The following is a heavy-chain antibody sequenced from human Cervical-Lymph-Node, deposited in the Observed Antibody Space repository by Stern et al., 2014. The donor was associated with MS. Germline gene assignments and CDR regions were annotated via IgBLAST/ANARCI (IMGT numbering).Heavy chain of an antibody. Sequence: QVQLQESGPGLVKPSETLSLTCTVSGGSIRSSDYYWGWIRQPPGRGLEWIGTIFHTGGTYYNPSLKSRVTISVDPSKNHFSLRLISVTAADTAVYYCARLVYELYNWFDPWGQGTLVTVSS. J-gene: IGHJ5*02. CDR1: GGSIRSSDYY. V-gene: IGHV4-39*02. CDR3: ARLVYELYNWFDP. CDR2: IFHTGGT. D-gene: IGHD2/OR15-2a*01.